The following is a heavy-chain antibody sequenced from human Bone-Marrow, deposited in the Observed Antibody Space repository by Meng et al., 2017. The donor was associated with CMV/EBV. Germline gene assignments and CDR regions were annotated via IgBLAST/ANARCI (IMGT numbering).Heavy chain of an antibody. J-gene: IGHJ6*02. D-gene: IGHD2-2*01. CDR1: GGSISSGDYY. CDR3: ARDGRGYCSSTSCSIAYGMDV. Sequence: LRLSCTVSGGSISSGDYYWSWIRQPPGKGLEWIGYIYYSGSTYYNPSLKSRATISVDTSKNQFSLKLSSVTAADTAGYYCARDGRGYCSSTSCSIAYGMDVWGQGTTVTVSS. CDR2: IYYSGST. V-gene: IGHV4-30-4*08.